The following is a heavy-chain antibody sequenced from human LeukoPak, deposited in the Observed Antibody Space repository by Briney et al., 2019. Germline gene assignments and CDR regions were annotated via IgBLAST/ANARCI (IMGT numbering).Heavy chain of an antibody. J-gene: IGHJ6*02. V-gene: IGHV3-23*01. CDR2: ISGSGGST. CDR3: AKAQVRYFDWLSHPFYYYYGMDV. Sequence: GGSLRLSCAASGFTFSSYAMSWVRQAPGKGLEWASAISGSGGSTYHADSVKGRFTISRDNSKNTLYLQMSSLRAEDTAVYYCAKAQVRYFDWLSHPFYYYYGMDVWGQGTTVAVSS. CDR1: GFTFSSYA. D-gene: IGHD3-9*01.